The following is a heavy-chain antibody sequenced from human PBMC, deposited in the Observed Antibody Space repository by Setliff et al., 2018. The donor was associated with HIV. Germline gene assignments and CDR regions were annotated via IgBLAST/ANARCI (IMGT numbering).Heavy chain of an antibody. CDR2: IKNKKNGGTA. D-gene: IGHD6-13*01. CDR1: RFPFSDAW. Sequence: PRGSLRLSCAATRFPFSDAWMTWVRQAPGKGLEWVARIKNKKNGGTADYAAPVKGRFTISRDDSKNTLYLQMNSLKIEDTAMYYCTSRPPNSSSRRFDPWGQGTLVTVSS. V-gene: IGHV3-15*01. J-gene: IGHJ5*02. CDR3: TSRPPNSSSRRFDP.